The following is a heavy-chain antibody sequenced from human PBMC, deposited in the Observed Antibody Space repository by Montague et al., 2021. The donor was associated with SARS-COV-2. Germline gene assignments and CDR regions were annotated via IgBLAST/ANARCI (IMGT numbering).Heavy chain of an antibody. V-gene: IGHV4-39*01. CDR2: IYFNGHS. J-gene: IGHJ3*02. D-gene: IGHD5/OR15-5a*01. Sequence: SETLSLTCTVSGGSISNSHYYCAWIRQPPGKGLEWIGSIYFNGHSYYNPSLKNRASMALDTSKNQYYLKLNAVAAADTAVYYCARQSTYQTGALDIWGQGTMVTVSS. CDR1: GGSISNSHYY. CDR3: ARQSTYQTGALDI.